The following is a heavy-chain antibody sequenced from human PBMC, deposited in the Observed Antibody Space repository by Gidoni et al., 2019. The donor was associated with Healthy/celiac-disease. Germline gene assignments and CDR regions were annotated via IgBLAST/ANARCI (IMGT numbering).Heavy chain of an antibody. D-gene: IGHD3-22*01. V-gene: IGHV1-46*01. J-gene: IGHJ4*02. CDR1: GYTFTSYY. Sequence: QVQLVQSGAEVKKPGASVKVSCKASGYTFTSYYMHWVRQAPGQGLEWMGIINPSGGSTSYAQKFQGRVTMTRDTSTSTVYMELSSLRSEDTAVYYCARDFTHSGYYLEFDYWGQGTLVTVSS. CDR3: ARDFTHSGYYLEFDY. CDR2: INPSGGST.